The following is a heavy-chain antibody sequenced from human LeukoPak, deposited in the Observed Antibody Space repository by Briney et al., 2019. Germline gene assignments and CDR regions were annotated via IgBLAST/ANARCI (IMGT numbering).Heavy chain of an antibody. Sequence: SETLSLTCTVSGGSISSSSYYWGWIRQPPGKGLEWIGSIYYSGSTYYNPSLKSRVTISVDTSKNQFSLKLSSVTAADTVVYYCARYRSGWYVAYFDYWGQGTLVTVSS. CDR2: IYYSGST. CDR3: ARYRSGWYVAYFDY. CDR1: GGSISSSSYY. J-gene: IGHJ4*02. D-gene: IGHD6-19*01. V-gene: IGHV4-39*01.